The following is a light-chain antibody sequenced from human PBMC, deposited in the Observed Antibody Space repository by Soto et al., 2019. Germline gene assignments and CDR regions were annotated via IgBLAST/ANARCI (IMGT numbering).Light chain of an antibody. CDR1: QSVSSN. CDR2: GAS. CDR3: QQRSSWPLT. V-gene: IGKV3-11*01. J-gene: IGKJ4*01. Sequence: EIVLTQSPGTLSSSSGERATLSCRASQSVSSNLAWYQQKPGQAPRLLIYGASTRATGIPARFSGSGSGTDFTLTISSLEPEDFALYYCQQRSSWPLTFGGGTKVDIK.